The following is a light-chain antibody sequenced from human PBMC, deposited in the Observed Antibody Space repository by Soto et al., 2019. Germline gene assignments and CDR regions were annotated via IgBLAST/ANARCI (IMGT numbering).Light chain of an antibody. CDR3: QQYGSSPPVT. V-gene: IGKV3-20*01. J-gene: IGKJ5*01. CDR2: GAS. Sequence: ETVLTPSPGTLSLSPGERATLSCRASQSVSSTYLAWYQQRPGQAPRLLIYGASGRATGIPDRFSGSGSGTDFTLTISRLEPEDFAVYYCQQYGSSPPVTFGQGTRLEIK. CDR1: QSVSSTY.